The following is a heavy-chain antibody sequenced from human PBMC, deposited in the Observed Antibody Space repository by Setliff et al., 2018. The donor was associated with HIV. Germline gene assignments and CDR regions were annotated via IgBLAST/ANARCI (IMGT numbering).Heavy chain of an antibody. J-gene: IGHJ2*01. Sequence: ASVKVSCKASGYTFTSYGISWVRQAPGQGLEWMGRINPNSGGTNYAQKFQGRVTMTRDTSISTAYMELSRLRSDDTAVYYCARETLREDGDYGYFDLWGRGTLVTVSS. D-gene: IGHD4-17*01. CDR2: INPNSGGT. CDR1: GYTFTSYG. CDR3: ARETLREDGDYGYFDL. V-gene: IGHV1-2*06.